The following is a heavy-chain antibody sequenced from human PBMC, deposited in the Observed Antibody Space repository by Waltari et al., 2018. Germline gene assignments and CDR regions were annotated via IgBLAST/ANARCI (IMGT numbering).Heavy chain of an antibody. V-gene: IGHV1-69*10. CDR2: IIPILGIA. Sequence: QVQLVQSGAEVKKPGSSVKVSCKDSGGTFSSYAISWVRQAPGQGLEWMGGIIPILGIANYAQKFQGRVTITADKSTSTAYMELSSLRSEDTAVYYCARVRIVVVVAATRRGYYFDYWGQGTLVTVSS. CDR1: GGTFSSYA. J-gene: IGHJ4*02. CDR3: ARVRIVVVVAATRRGYYFDY. D-gene: IGHD2-15*01.